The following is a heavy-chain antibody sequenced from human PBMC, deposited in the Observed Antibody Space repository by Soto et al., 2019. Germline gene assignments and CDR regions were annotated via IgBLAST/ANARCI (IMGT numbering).Heavy chain of an antibody. CDR2: IGTAGDT. J-gene: IGHJ6*03. CDR1: GFTFSSYD. V-gene: IGHV3-13*01. D-gene: IGHD6-19*01. CDR3: ERGAVAVLRYYYYYYRAV. Sequence: GGSLRLSCAASGFTFSSYDMHWVRQATGKGLEWVSAIGTAGDTYYPGSVKGRFTISRENAKNSLYLQMNSLRAGDTAVYYCERGAVAVLRYYYYYYRAVGGKGTTVTVSS.